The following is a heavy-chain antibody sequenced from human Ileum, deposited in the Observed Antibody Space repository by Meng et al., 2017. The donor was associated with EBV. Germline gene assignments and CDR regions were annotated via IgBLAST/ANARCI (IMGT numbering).Heavy chain of an antibody. D-gene: IGHD6-19*01. V-gene: IGHV4-4*02. Sequence: QLQWQDSGPGLVKRSGTLSLTCVVSGGSISSTNWWSLVSKPPGKGLGWVGEIYHSGSTNYNPSLKSRVTISVDKSKNQFSLNLSSVTAADTAVYYCARVGQWLPIDYWGQGTLVTVFS. CDR2: IYHSGST. CDR1: GGSISSTNW. CDR3: ARVGQWLPIDY. J-gene: IGHJ4*02.